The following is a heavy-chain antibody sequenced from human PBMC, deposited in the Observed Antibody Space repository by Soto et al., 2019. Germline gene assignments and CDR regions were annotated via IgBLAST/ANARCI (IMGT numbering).Heavy chain of an antibody. CDR2: IYSGTNT. D-gene: IGHD3-3*01. J-gene: IGHJ6*02. CDR1: GISISSSY. CDR3: ARASDLLHTYFGLDV. Sequence: GGSLRLSCAASGISISSSYMSWVRQAPGKGLEWVSLIYSGTNTYYEASVKGRFTISRDNSKNTLYLQMNRLRAEDTAVYYCARASDLLHTYFGLDVRGQGTTGNGSS. V-gene: IGHV3-53*01.